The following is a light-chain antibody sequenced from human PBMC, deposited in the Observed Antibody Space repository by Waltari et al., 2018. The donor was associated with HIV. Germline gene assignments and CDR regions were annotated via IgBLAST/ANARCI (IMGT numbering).Light chain of an antibody. CDR2: VEGGGVY. Sequence: QPVLTQSSSASASLGSSVKLTCTLTSGHSRNIIAWHQQQPGKAPRYLMKVEGGGVYNKGGGVPDRFPGSSSGADLYLTISNLQFEDEADYYCETWDSSTWVFGGGTKLTVL. V-gene: IGLV4-60*02. J-gene: IGLJ3*02. CDR1: SGHSRNI. CDR3: ETWDSSTWV.